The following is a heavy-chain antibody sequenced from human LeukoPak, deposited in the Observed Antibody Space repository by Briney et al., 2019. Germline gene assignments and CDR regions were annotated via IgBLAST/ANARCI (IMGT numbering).Heavy chain of an antibody. CDR3: ARAGIPDYSGSYSY. CDR2: ISAYNGNT. D-gene: IGHD1-26*01. V-gene: IGHV1-18*01. Sequence: ASVKVSCKASGYTFTSYGISWVRQAPGQGLEWMGWISAYNGNTNYAQKFQGRVTMTRDTSISTAYMELSRLRSDDTAVYYCARAGIPDYSGSYSYWGQGTLVTVSS. CDR1: GYTFTSYG. J-gene: IGHJ4*02.